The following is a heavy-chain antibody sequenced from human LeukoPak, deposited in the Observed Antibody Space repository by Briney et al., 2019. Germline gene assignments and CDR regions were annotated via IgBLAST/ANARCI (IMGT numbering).Heavy chain of an antibody. CDR3: ARDEGGYYRSLYFAY. Sequence: ASVKVSCKASGYTFTSYGISWVRQAPGQGLEWMGWISTYNGNTNYAQELQGRVTMTTDTSTSTAYMELRSLRSDDTAMYYWARDEGGYYRSLYFAYWGQGTLVTVSS. V-gene: IGHV1-18*01. CDR1: GYTFTSYG. CDR2: ISTYNGNT. D-gene: IGHD3-22*01. J-gene: IGHJ4*02.